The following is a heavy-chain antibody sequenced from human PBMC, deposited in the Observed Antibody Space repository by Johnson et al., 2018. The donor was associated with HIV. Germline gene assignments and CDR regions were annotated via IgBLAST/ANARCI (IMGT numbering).Heavy chain of an antibody. J-gene: IGHJ3*02. CDR3: AKARGIVGATGAFDI. Sequence: VQLVESGGGLVQPGGSLRLSCAASGFTFSSYWMSWVRQAPGKGLEWVANIKQDGSEKYYVDSVKGRFTISRDNSKNTLYLQMNSRRAEDTAVYYCAKARGIVGATGAFDIWGQGTMVTVSS. CDR2: IKQDGSEK. D-gene: IGHD1-26*01. V-gene: IGHV3-7*02. CDR1: GFTFSSYW.